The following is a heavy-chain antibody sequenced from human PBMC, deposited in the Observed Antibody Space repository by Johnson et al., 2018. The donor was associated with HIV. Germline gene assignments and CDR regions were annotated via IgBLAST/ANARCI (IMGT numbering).Heavy chain of an antibody. CDR1: GFTFSSYW. D-gene: IGHD3-22*01. CDR2: IKQDGSEK. V-gene: IGHV3-7*01. Sequence: VQLVESGGGLVPPGGSLRLSCAASGFTFSSYWMSWVRQAPGKGLEWVANIKQDGSEKYYVDSVKGRFTISRDNAKNSLYLQMNSLRAEDTAVYYCARDHIRGYDSPNDAFDIWGQGTMVTVSS. CDR3: ARDHIRGYDSPNDAFDI. J-gene: IGHJ3*02.